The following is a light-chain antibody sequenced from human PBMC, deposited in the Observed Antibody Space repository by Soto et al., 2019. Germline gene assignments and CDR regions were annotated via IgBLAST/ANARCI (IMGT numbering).Light chain of an antibody. CDR3: SSYAGSNNFV. V-gene: IGLV2-8*01. CDR2: EVT. Sequence: QSALTQPPSASGSPGQSVTISCTGTSSDVGTYKYVSWYQQHPGKAPKLMIYEVTKRPSGVPDRFSGSKSGNTASLTVSGLQAEDEADYYCSSYAGSNNFVFGTGTKVIV. J-gene: IGLJ1*01. CDR1: SSDVGTYKY.